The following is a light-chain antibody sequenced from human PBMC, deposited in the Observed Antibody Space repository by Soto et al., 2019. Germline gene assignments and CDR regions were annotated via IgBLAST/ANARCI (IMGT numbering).Light chain of an antibody. CDR2: EVT. J-gene: IGLJ3*02. CDR3: DAYARTSARL. V-gene: IGLV2-14*01. Sequence: QSALTQPASLSGSPGQSITISCTGTGSDVGAFNYVSWYQQHPGKTPKLIIYEVTNRPSGVSNRFSGSKSGNTASLPISGLRAEDVAEYYCDAYARTSARLFGGGTKGTVL. CDR1: GSDVGAFNY.